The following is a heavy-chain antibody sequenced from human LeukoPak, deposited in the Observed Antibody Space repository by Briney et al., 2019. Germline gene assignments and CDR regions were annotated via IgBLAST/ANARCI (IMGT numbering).Heavy chain of an antibody. J-gene: IGHJ3*02. D-gene: IGHD5-24*01. V-gene: IGHV3-30*04. CDR2: TSHDETTK. CDR1: GFTFSSYA. CDR3: ARRWLQSYAFDI. Sequence: GGSLRLSCAASGFTFSSYAMHWVRQAPGKGLEWVAVTSHDETTKYYADSVKGRFTISRDNSKNTLYLQMNSLRAEDTAVYYCARRWLQSYAFDIWGQGTMVTVSS.